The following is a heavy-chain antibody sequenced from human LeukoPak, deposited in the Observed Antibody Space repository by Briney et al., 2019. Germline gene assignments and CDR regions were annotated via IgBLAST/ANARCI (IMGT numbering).Heavy chain of an antibody. V-gene: IGHV1-18*01. CDR2: ISAYNGNT. J-gene: IGHJ3*02. D-gene: IGHD2-2*03. CDR3: ARDLAVIWVHGFCNGPNAVHS. Sequence: GASVKVSCTASGYTFTSYGISWVRHAPGQGLEWMGWISAYNGNTTYAQKLQGRVTITTDTSTSTGYMELRSLRSEDTAVYYCARDLAVIWVHGFCNGPNAVHSWGQGTMVTFSS. CDR1: GYTFTSYG.